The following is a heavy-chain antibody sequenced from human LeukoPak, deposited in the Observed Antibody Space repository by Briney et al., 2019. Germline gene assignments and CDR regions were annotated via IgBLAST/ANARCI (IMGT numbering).Heavy chain of an antibody. CDR2: IYYSGST. CDR3: ARDYPDEYYFDY. CDR1: GGSISSYY. J-gene: IGHJ4*02. V-gene: IGHV4-59*01. Sequence: SETLSLTCTVSGGSISSYYWSWIRQPPGKGLEWIGYIYYSGSTNYNPSLKSRVTISVDTSKNQFSLKLSSVTAADTAVYYCARDYPDEYYFDYWGQGTLVTVSS.